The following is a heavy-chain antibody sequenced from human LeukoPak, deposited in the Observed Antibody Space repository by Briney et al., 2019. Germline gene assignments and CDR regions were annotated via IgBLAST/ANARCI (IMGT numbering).Heavy chain of an antibody. CDR3: ARLLGPLDYVWGSFRSK. CDR1: GDFITAYY. J-gene: IGHJ4*02. D-gene: IGHD3-16*02. V-gene: IGHV4-59*08. CDR2: VYYTGST. Sequence: PSETLSLTCSVSGDFITAYYWSWIRQSPGKGLEWIGYVYYTGSTEYNPSLRSRVTISLEMSKHQFSLKLTSVTAADTAVYYCARLLGPLDYVWGSFRSKWGQGTLVTVSS.